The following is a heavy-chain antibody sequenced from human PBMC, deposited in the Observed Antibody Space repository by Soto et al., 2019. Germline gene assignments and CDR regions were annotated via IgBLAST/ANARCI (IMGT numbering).Heavy chain of an antibody. D-gene: IGHD6-19*01. CDR1: GGSISSGGYY. CDR3: ASSGWWYFDY. CDR2: IYYSGST. V-gene: IGHV4-39*01. J-gene: IGHJ4*02. Sequence: ASETLSLTCTVSGGSISSGGYYWSWIRQPPGKGLEWIGSIYYSGSTYYNPSLKSRVTISVDTSKNQFSLKLSSVTAADTAVYYCASSGWWYFDYWGQGTLVTVSS.